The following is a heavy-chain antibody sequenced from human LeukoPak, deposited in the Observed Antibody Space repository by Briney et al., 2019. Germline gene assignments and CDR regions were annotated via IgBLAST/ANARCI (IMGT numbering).Heavy chain of an antibody. Sequence: GGSLRLSCAVSGFTVSSNFLNWVRQAPGKGLEWVSVLYSGGTTSYADSVRGRFTISRDNSRNTLYLQMNSLRADDTAVYYCASPSPGGGAAGLFDYWGQGTLVTVSS. CDR3: ASPSPGGGAAGLFDY. J-gene: IGHJ4*02. CDR2: LYSGGTT. D-gene: IGHD6-13*01. CDR1: GFTVSSNF. V-gene: IGHV3-53*05.